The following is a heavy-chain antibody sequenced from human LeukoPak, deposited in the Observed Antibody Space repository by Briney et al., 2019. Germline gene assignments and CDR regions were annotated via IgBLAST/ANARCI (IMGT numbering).Heavy chain of an antibody. V-gene: IGHV4-34*01. CDR2: INHSGST. Sequence: SETLSLTCAVYGGSFSGYYWSWIRQPPGKGLEWLGEINHSGSTNYNPSLKSRVTISVDTSKNQFSLKLSSVTAADTAVYYCARGISIAAAGTFDYWGQGTLVTVSS. J-gene: IGHJ4*02. CDR3: ARGISIAAAGTFDY. D-gene: IGHD6-13*01. CDR1: GGSFSGYY.